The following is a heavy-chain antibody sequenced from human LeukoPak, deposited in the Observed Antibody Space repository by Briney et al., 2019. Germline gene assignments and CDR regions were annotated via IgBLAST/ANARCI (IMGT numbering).Heavy chain of an antibody. Sequence: PGGSLRLSCAASGFTFSSYSMNWVRQAPGKGLEWVSSISSSSSYIYYADSVKGRFTISRDNAKNSLYLQMNSPRAEDTAVYYCARDRVLPVRGPFDYWGQGTLVTVSS. V-gene: IGHV3-21*01. CDR1: GFTFSSYS. CDR3: ARDRVLPVRGPFDY. J-gene: IGHJ4*02. D-gene: IGHD3-10*01. CDR2: ISSSSSYI.